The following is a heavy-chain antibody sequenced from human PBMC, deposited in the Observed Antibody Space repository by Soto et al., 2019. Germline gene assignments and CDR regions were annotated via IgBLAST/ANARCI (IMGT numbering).Heavy chain of an antibody. J-gene: IGHJ6*02. Sequence: QVQLVQSGAEVKKPGSSVKVSCKASGGTFSSYAISWVRQAPGQGLEWMGGIIPIFGTANYAQKFQGRVTITADESTGTAYMERSSLRSEDTAVYYCARVSSRSSDYYYYGMDVWGQGTTVTVSS. CDR2: IIPIFGTA. CDR1: GGTFSSYA. V-gene: IGHV1-69*12. CDR3: ARVSSRSSDYYYYGMDV. D-gene: IGHD6-6*01.